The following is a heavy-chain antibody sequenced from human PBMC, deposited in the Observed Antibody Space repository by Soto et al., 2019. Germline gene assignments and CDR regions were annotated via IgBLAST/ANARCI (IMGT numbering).Heavy chain of an antibody. J-gene: IGHJ4*02. CDR2: ISASGSSI. CDR1: GFTFSSYE. Sequence: GGSLRLSCAASGFTFSSYEMNWVRQAPGKGLEWVSYISASGSSIYYADSVKGRFTISRDNAKKSLYLQMSGLRAEDTAVYYCARESDYDTFDYWGQGTLVTVSS. D-gene: IGHD3-9*01. CDR3: ARESDYDTFDY. V-gene: IGHV3-48*03.